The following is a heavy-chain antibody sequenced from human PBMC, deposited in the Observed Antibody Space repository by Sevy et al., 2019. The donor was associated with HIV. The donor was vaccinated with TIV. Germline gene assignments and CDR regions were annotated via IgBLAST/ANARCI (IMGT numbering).Heavy chain of an antibody. CDR3: ANAYSGSYSHSYLYALDV. V-gene: IGHV3-30*18. D-gene: IGHD1-26*01. J-gene: IGHJ6*02. CDR2: ISHDGINE. CDR1: GFSFSYYG. Sequence: GGSLRLSCIGSGFSFSYYGIHWVRQSPGKGLDWVALISHDGINEYYADSMKGRFTISRDNSKNTVYLEMNSLRNDDTAIYFCANAYSGSYSHSYLYALDVWGQGTTVTVSS.